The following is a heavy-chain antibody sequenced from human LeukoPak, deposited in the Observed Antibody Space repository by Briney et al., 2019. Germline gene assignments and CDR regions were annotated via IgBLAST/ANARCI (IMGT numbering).Heavy chain of an antibody. D-gene: IGHD2-15*01. Sequence: ASVKVSCKASGYTFTGYYMHWVRQAPGQGHEWMGWINPNSGNTGYAQKFQGRVTMTRNTSISTAYMELSSLRSEDTAVYYCARGRRGYCSGGSCRPYYFDYWGQGTLVTVSS. J-gene: IGHJ4*02. V-gene: IGHV1-8*02. CDR1: GYTFTGYY. CDR2: INPNSGNT. CDR3: ARGRRGYCSGGSCRPYYFDY.